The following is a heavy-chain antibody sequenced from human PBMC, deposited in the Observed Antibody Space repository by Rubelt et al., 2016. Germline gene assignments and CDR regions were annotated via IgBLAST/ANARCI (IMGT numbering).Heavy chain of an antibody. J-gene: IGHJ4*02. Sequence: EVQLVESGGGLVKPGGSLRLSCAASGFTFSSYRMNWVRQAPGKGLEWVSSISSSSSYIYYADSVKGRFTISRDNTKDSLFLQMNSLRAEDTAVYYCARALGCSSGNCYLGYWGQGTLVTVSS. CDR3: ARALGCSSGNCYLGY. CDR2: ISSSSSYI. CDR1: GFTFSSYR. V-gene: IGHV3-21*01. D-gene: IGHD4-23*01.